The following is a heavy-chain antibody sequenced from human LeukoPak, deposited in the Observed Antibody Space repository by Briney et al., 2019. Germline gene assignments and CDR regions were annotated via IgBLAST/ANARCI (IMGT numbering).Heavy chain of an antibody. CDR3: ARSIAAAGLDY. CDR2: ISSSSSYI. CDR1: GFTFSSYS. V-gene: IGHV3-21*01. D-gene: IGHD6-13*01. Sequence: GGSLRLSCAASGFTFSSYSMNWVRQAPGKGLEWVSSISSSSSYIYYADSMKGRFTISRDNAKNSLYLQMNSLRAEDTAVYYCARSIAAAGLDYWGQGTLVTVSS. J-gene: IGHJ4*02.